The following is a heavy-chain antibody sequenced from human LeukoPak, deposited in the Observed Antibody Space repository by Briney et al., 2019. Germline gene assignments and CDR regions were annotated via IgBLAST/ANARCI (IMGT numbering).Heavy chain of an antibody. CDR1: GFTFNSYG. J-gene: IGHJ3*01. CDR2: ISFDGSNQ. D-gene: IGHD5-24*01. V-gene: IGHV3-30*18. Sequence: PGGSLRLSCGASGFTFNSYGMHWVRQAPGKGLEWVALISFDGSNQYYADSVKGRFTISRDNFNHTLSLQMNSLRVEDTAIYYCVKDIQLSTWGLGTMVTVSS. CDR3: VKDIQLST.